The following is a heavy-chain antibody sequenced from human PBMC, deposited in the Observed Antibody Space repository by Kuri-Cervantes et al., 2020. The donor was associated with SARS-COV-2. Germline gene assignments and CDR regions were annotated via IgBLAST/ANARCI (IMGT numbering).Heavy chain of an antibody. D-gene: IGHD6-6*01. J-gene: IGHJ6*03. V-gene: IGHV4-30-4*08. CDR1: GGSISSGDYY. CDR3: ARNVKYRQPYYYMDV. CDR2: IYYSGST. Sequence: LRLSCTVSGGSISSGDYYWSWIRQPPGKGLEWIGYIYYSGSTYYNPSLKSRVTISVDTSKNQFSLKLSSVTAADTAVYYCARNVKYRQPYYYMDVWGKGTTVTVSS.